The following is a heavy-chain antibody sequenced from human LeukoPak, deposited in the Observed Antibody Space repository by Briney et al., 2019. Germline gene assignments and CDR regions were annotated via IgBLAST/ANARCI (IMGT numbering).Heavy chain of an antibody. CDR2: IRSEAENSST. J-gene: IGHJ3*02. V-gene: IGHV3-73*01. CDR1: GLTLSGSA. Sequence: GGSLKLSCAASGLTLSGSAMQWVRQAPGKGLEWVGRIRSEAENSSTALASSAKCRFPISRDESKHMVYLQLDSLKAQDTAVYYCAKPLPGMRKKHALDIWGRGGLLTVAS. CDR3: AKPLPGMRKKHALDI. D-gene: IGHD1-1*01.